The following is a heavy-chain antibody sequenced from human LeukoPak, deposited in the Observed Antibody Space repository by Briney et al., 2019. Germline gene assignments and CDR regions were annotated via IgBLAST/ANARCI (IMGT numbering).Heavy chain of an antibody. CDR2: ISSSSTYI. V-gene: IGHV3-21*01. CDR1: GFTFSSYS. D-gene: IGHD3-3*01. Sequence: GGSLRLSCEASGFTFSSYSMNWVRQAPGKGLEWVSSISSSSTYIYYTDSVKGRFTISRDNAKNSLYLQMNSLRAEDTAVYYCATVRWSGYYADYYYMDVWGKGTTVTVSS. CDR3: ATVRWSGYYADYYYMDV. J-gene: IGHJ6*03.